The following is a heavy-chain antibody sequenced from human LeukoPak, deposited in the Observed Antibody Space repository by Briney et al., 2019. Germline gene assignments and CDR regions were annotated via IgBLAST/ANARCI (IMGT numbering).Heavy chain of an antibody. CDR3: ARGIFTGYSSSWSWGGLDY. V-gene: IGHV3-9*01. J-gene: IGHJ4*02. CDR2: ISWNSGSI. D-gene: IGHD6-13*01. Sequence: PGRSLRLSCAASGFTFDDFAMHWVRQAPGKGLEWVSGISWNSGSIGYADFVKGRFTISRDNAKNSLYLQMNSLRAEDTAVYYCARGIFTGYSSSWSWGGLDYWGQGTLVTVSS. CDR1: GFTFDDFA.